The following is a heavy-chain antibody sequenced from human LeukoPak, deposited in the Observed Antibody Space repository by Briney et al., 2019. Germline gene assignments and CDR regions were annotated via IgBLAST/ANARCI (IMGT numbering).Heavy chain of an antibody. CDR3: TRGLGYSYGYYDY. D-gene: IGHD5-18*01. J-gene: IGHJ4*02. V-gene: IGHV4-4*02. CDR2: IYHRGST. CDR1: GDSIISTNW. Sequence: SETPSLTCAVSGDSIISTNWWTWVRQPPGKGLEWIGEIYHRGSTNYNPSLKSRVTISVDKSKNQFSLKLTSVTAADTAVYYCTRGLGYSYGYYDYWGRGTLVTVSS.